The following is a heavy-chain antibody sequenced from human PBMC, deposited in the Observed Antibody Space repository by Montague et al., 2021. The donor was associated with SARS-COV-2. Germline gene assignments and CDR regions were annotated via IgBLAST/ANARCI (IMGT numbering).Heavy chain of an antibody. CDR1: GFIFSSYE. V-gene: IGHV3-48*03. Sequence: SLRLSCAASGFIFSSYEMNWVRQAPGKGLEWVSYISNSGDTKYYADPVKGRFTISRDNAKNSLYLQMSSLRAEDTAVYYCARGGEDYYYDSSGFLYWGQGILVTVSS. CDR3: ARGGEDYYYDSSGFLY. J-gene: IGHJ4*02. CDR2: ISNSGDTK. D-gene: IGHD3-22*01.